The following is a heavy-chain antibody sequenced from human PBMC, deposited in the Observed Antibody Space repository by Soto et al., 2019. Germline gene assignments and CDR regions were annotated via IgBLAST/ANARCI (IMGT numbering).Heavy chain of an antibody. V-gene: IGHV4-34*01. CDR2: INHSGST. J-gene: IGHJ4*02. CDR3: ARGYYDFWSGYYTFDY. Sequence: PWETLYLTCAVYSGSFSGYYWSWIRQPPGKGLEWIGEINHSGSTNYNPSLKSRVTISVDTSKNQFSLKLSSVTAADTAVYYCARGYYDFWSGYYTFDYWGQGTLVTVSS. CDR1: SGSFSGYY. D-gene: IGHD3-3*01.